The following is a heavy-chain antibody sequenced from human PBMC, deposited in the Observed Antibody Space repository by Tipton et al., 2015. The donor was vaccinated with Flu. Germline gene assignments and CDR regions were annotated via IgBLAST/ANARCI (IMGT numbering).Heavy chain of an antibody. Sequence: SLRLSCAASGFTFSSYGMHWVRQAPGKGLEWVAVIWYDGSNKYYADSVKGRFTISRDNSKNTLYLQMNSLRAEDTAVYYCARDAYQLLFYYYGMDVWGQGTMVTVSS. D-gene: IGHD2-2*01. CDR2: IWYDGSNK. V-gene: IGHV3-33*01. J-gene: IGHJ6*02. CDR1: GFTFSSYG. CDR3: ARDAYQLLFYYYGMDV.